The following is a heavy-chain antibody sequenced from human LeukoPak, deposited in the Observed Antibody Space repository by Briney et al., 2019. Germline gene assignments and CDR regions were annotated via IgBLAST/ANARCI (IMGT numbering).Heavy chain of an antibody. J-gene: IGHJ4*02. CDR2: INPNSGGT. Sequence: ASVKVSCKASGYTFTGYYVHWVRQAPGQGLEWMGWINPNSGGTNHAQKFQGRVTMTRDTSISTAYMDLSNLRSDDTAVYYCARDPRSRGGYEVYYVDSWGQGTLVTVSS. CDR1: GYTFTGYY. D-gene: IGHD5-12*01. CDR3: ARDPRSRGGYEVYYVDS. V-gene: IGHV1-2*02.